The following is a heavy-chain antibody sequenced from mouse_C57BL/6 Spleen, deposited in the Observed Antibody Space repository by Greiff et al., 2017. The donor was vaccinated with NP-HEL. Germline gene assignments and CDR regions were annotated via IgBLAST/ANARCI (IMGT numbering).Heavy chain of an antibody. CDR1: GYTFTSYW. Sequence: QVQLQQPGAELVMPGASVKLSCKASGYTFTSYWMHWVKQRPGQGLEWIGEIDPSDSYTNYNQQFKGKSTLTVDKSSSTAYMQLSSLTSEDSAVYYWARRTTGSYYYAMDYWGQGTSVTVSS. CDR2: IDPSDSYT. D-gene: IGHD1-1*01. V-gene: IGHV1-69*01. J-gene: IGHJ4*01. CDR3: ARRTTGSYYYAMDY.